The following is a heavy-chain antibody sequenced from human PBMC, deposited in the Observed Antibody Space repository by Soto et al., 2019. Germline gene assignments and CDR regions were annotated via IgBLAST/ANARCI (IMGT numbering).Heavy chain of an antibody. D-gene: IGHD2-21*02. V-gene: IGHV1-46*01. CDR2: INPSGGGT. CDR3: ARSIVVVTALAY. J-gene: IGHJ4*02. CDR1: GYTFTNYY. Sequence: ASVKVSCKASGYTFTNYYMHWVRQAPGQGLEWMGIINPSGGGTNYAQKFQGRVTMTRDTSTSILYMELSSLRSDDTAVYYCARSIVVVTALAYWGQGTFVPVSS.